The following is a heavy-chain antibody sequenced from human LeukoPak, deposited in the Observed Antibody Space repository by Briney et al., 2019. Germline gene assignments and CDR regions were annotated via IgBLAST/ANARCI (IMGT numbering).Heavy chain of an antibody. D-gene: IGHD3-10*01. Sequence: SETLSLTCAVYGGSFSGYYWSWIRQPAGKGLEWIGRTHTSGSTNYNPSLKSRVTMSGDTSKNQFSLKLSSVTAADTAVYYCARGGYYYGSGSHGLPDYWGQGTLVTVSS. CDR2: THTSGST. CDR1: GGSFSGYY. CDR3: ARGGYYYGSGSHGLPDY. J-gene: IGHJ4*02. V-gene: IGHV4-59*10.